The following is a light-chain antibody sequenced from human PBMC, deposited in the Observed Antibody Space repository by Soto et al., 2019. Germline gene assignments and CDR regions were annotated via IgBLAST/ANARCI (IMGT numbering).Light chain of an antibody. CDR3: QQANSFPIT. CDR2: EAS. V-gene: IGKV1D-12*01. J-gene: IGKJ5*01. CDR1: QGITNR. Sequence: DIQMTQSPSSVSASVEDRVTITGRASQGITNRLAWYQQKPGKAPILLIYEASSLQSGVPSRISGSGSGTDFTLTISSLQPEDFATYYCQQANSFPITFGQGTRLEIK.